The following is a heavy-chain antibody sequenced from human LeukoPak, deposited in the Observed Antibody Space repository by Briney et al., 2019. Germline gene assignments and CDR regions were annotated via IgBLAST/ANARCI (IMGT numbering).Heavy chain of an antibody. J-gene: IGHJ4*02. CDR2: IYYSGST. CDR3: ARIRCSGGACFYLDY. V-gene: IGHV4-31*03. D-gene: IGHD2-15*01. Sequence: SETLSLTCTVSGGSISSGGYYWSWIRQHPGKGLEWIGYIYYSGSTYYNPSLKSRVTISVDTSKNQFSLKLSSVTAADTAVYYCARIRCSGGACFYLDYWGQGTLVIVSS. CDR1: GGSISSGGYY.